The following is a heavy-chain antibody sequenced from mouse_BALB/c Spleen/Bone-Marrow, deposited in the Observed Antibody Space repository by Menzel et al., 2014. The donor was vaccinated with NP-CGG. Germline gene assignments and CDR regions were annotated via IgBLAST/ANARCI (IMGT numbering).Heavy chain of an antibody. J-gene: IGHJ3*01. CDR2: INPSNGGT. CDR3: TREGDSPFAY. V-gene: IGHV1S81*02. Sequence: VQLQQSGAELVKPGASVKLSCKASGYTFTSYYMYWVKQRPGQGLEWIGEINPSNGGTNFNEEFKSKATLTVDKSSGTAYMQLSSLTSEDSAVYYCTREGDSPFAYWGQGTLVTVSA. CDR1: GYTFTSYY. D-gene: IGHD2-13*01.